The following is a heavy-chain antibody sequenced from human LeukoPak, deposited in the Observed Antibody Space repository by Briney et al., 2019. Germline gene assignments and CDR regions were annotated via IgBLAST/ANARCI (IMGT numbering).Heavy chain of an antibody. D-gene: IGHD3-3*01. V-gene: IGHV4-59*08. CDR3: ARLADDSPFDP. CDR2: IYYSGST. J-gene: IGHJ5*02. Sequence: PSETLSLTCTVSGGSISSYYWSWIRQPPGKGLEWIGYIYYSGSTNYNPSLKSRVTISVDTSKNQFSLKLSSVTAADTAVYYCARLADDSPFDPWGQGTLVTVSS. CDR1: GGSISSYY.